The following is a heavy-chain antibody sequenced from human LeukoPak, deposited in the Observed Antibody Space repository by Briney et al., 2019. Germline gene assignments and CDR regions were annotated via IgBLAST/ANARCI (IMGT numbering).Heavy chain of an antibody. Sequence: GGSLRLSCAASGFTFTNPAMGWVRQAPGKGPEWVSVVSGSGDFIYYGDSVKGRFTISRDNSKNTPYLQMSSLRAEDTALYYCAKTRGGNPRYYFDYWGHGTLVTVSS. CDR1: GFTFTNPA. D-gene: IGHD4-23*01. CDR2: VSGSGDFI. CDR3: AKTRGGNPRYYFDY. J-gene: IGHJ4*01. V-gene: IGHV3-23*01.